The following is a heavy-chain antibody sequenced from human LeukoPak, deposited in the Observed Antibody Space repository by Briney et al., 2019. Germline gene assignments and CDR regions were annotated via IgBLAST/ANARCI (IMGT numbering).Heavy chain of an antibody. J-gene: IGHJ4*02. V-gene: IGHV3-7*01. CDR2: IKQDGSKK. CDR3: AGRSGSFDQ. CDR1: GFTFRNYW. Sequence: GGSLRLSCAASGFTFRNYWMSWVRQAPGKGLEWVANIKQDGSKKNYLDSVKGRFTISSDNSQNSLYLQMNSLRVEDTAVYYCAGRSGSFDQWGQGTLVTVSS. D-gene: IGHD3-10*01.